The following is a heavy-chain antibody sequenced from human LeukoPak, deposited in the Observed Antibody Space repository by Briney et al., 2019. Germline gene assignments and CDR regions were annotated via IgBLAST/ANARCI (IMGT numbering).Heavy chain of an antibody. V-gene: IGHV3-7*01. Sequence: PGGSLRLSCAASGFTFSSYWMSWVRQAPEKGLEWVANINQDGSEKYYVDSVKGRFTTSRDTAKNSLYLQMNSLRAEDTAVYFRARKYCSSTTCYRWIDHWGQGTLVTVSS. CDR2: INQDGSEK. J-gene: IGHJ4*02. CDR1: GFTFSSYW. CDR3: ARKYCSSTTCYRWIDH. D-gene: IGHD2/OR15-2a*01.